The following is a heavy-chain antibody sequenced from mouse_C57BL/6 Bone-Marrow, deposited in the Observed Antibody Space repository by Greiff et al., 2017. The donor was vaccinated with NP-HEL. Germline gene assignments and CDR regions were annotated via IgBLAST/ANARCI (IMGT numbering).Heavy chain of an antibody. CDR1: GYAFTNYL. CDR3: ATTTSNRVDY. D-gene: IGHD1-1*01. J-gene: IGHJ4*01. CDR2: INPGSGGT. Sequence: QVQLQQSGAELVRPGTSVKVSCKASGYAFTNYLIEWVKQRPGQGLEWIGVINPGSGGTNYNEKFKGKATLTADKSSSTAYMQLSSLTSEDSAVYFCATTTSNRVDYWGQGTSVTVSS. V-gene: IGHV1-54*01.